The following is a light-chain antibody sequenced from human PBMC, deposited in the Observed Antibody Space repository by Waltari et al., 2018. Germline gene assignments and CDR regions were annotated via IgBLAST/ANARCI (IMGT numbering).Light chain of an antibody. Sequence: DIQMTQSPSSVSASVGDRVTITCRSGQDIYNWIVWYQQKSGGAPKLLMHGATSLSSRFSGSGSGTDFTLTISSLQPEDFATYYCQQPHSLPLTFGGGTKVEIK. CDR1: QDIYNW. CDR3: QQPHSLPLT. V-gene: IGKV1-12*01. J-gene: IGKJ4*01. CDR2: GAT.